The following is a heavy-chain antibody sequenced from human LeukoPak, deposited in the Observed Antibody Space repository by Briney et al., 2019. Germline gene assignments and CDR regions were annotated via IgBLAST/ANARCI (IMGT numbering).Heavy chain of an antibody. CDR3: ARGFENYYGMDV. CDR2: ISGSSGHT. Sequence: GGSLRLSCAASGLTFSSYAMSWVRQAPGKGLEWVSAISGSSGHTYYADSVKGRFTISRHNSKNTLYLQMNSLRPEDTAVYYCARGFENYYGMDVWGQGTTVTVSS. CDR1: GLTFSSYA. V-gene: IGHV3-23*01. J-gene: IGHJ6*02. D-gene: IGHD3-9*01.